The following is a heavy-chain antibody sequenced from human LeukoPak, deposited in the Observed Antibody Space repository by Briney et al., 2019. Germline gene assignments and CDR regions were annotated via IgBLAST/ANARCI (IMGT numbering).Heavy chain of an antibody. CDR1: GFTHSSYA. CDR3: AKGPAYGSGSSLDF. V-gene: IGHV3-23*01. Sequence: PGGSLRLSCAASGFTHSSYAMSWVRQAPGKGLEWVSIISGTGGDTYYADSVKGRFTISRDNSKNTLYLQMNSLRDEDTAAYYCAKGPAYGSGSSLDFWGQGTLVTVSS. D-gene: IGHD3-10*01. J-gene: IGHJ4*02. CDR2: ISGTGGDT.